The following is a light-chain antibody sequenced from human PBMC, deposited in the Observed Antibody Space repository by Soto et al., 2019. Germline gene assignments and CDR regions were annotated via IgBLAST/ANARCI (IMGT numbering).Light chain of an antibody. Sequence: QSVLTQSPSASASLGASVKLTCTLSSGHSSYAIAWHQQQPEKGPRYLMTVNSDGSHSRGDGIPDRFSGSSSGAERYLTISSLQSEDEADYYCQTWGTGIRVFGGGTKLTVL. CDR1: SGHSSYA. J-gene: IGLJ3*02. CDR2: VNSDGSH. V-gene: IGLV4-69*01. CDR3: QTWGTGIRV.